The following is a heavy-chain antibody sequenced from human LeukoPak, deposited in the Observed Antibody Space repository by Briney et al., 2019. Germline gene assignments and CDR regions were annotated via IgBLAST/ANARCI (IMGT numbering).Heavy chain of an antibody. V-gene: IGHV3-53*01. Sequence: GGSLRLSCAASGFTVSSNYMSWVRQAPGKGLEWVSVTYSGGSTYYADSVKGRFTISRDNSKNTLYLQMNSLRAEDTAIYYCVKKGDSQRGFTVYYFDYWGQGTLVTVSS. CDR3: VKKGDSQRGFTVYYFDY. J-gene: IGHJ4*02. CDR2: TYSGGST. D-gene: IGHD3-3*01. CDR1: GFTVSSNY.